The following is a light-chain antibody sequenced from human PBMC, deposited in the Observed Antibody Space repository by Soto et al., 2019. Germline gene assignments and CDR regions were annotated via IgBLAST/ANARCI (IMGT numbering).Light chain of an antibody. Sequence: SYELTQPPSVSVAPGQTARITWGGPNIGRKSVHWYQQRPGQAPVVVVYDDSDRPSGIPERFSGSNSGNTATLTISRVEAGDEADYHCQMWVSSNNHAWVFGGGTKVTVL. CDR3: QMWVSSNNHAWV. J-gene: IGLJ3*02. CDR1: NIGRKS. V-gene: IGLV3-21*02. CDR2: DDS.